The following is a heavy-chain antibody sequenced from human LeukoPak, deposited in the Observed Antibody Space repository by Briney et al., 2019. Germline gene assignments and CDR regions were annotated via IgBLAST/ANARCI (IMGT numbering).Heavy chain of an antibody. CDR1: GYTFSGYF. CDR3: ARDVRRAAAGNDYYMDV. J-gene: IGHJ6*03. CDR2: INPNSGGT. Sequence: ASVKVSCKASGYTFSGYFMHWVRQAPGQGLEWMGWINPNSGGTNYAPKFQGRVTMTRDTSISTVYMDLSSLRSVDTALFYCARDVRRAAAGNDYYMDVWGKGTTVTVSS. V-gene: IGHV1-2*02. D-gene: IGHD6-13*01.